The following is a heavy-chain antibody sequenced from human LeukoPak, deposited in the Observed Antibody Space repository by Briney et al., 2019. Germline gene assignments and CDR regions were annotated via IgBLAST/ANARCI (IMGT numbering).Heavy chain of an antibody. Sequence: SETLSLTCAVYGGSFSGYYWSWIRQPPGKGLEWIGEINHSGSTNYNPSLKSRVTISVDRSKNQFSLKLSSVTAADTAVYYCARASASSGWGRQGRFDPWGQGTLVTVSS. CDR3: ARASASSGWGRQGRFDP. CDR2: INHSGST. J-gene: IGHJ5*02. CDR1: GGSFSGYY. V-gene: IGHV4-34*01. D-gene: IGHD6-19*01.